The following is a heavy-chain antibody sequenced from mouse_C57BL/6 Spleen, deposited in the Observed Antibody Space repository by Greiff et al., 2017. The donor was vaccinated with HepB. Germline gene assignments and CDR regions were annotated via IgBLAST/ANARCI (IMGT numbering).Heavy chain of an antibody. CDR1: GYTFTSYW. CDR2: INPSNGGT. Sequence: QVQLQQPGTELVKPGASVKLSCKASGYTFTSYWMHWVKQGPGQGLEWIGNINPSNGGTNYNAKFKSKATLTVDKSSSTAYMQLSSLTSEDSAVYYCARWFLSYYGSSYWYFDVWGTGTTVTVSS. D-gene: IGHD1-1*01. J-gene: IGHJ1*03. V-gene: IGHV1-53*01. CDR3: ARWFLSYYGSSYWYFDV.